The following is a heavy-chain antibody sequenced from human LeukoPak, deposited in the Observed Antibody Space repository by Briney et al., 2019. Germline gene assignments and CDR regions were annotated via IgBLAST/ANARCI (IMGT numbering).Heavy chain of an antibody. CDR2: IYTSGST. CDR1: GGSSSNYY. Sequence: SETLSLTCTVSGGSSSNYYWTWIRQPAGKGLEWIGRIYTSGSTNYNPSLKSRVTMSLDTSKNQFSLKLSSVTAADTAVYYCARLPGGGSTSAVAFDIWGQGTMVTVSS. J-gene: IGHJ3*02. V-gene: IGHV4-4*07. CDR3: ARLPGGGSTSAVAFDI. D-gene: IGHD2-15*01.